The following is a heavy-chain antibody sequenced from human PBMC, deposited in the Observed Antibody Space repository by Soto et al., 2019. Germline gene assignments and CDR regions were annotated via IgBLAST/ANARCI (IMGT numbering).Heavy chain of an antibody. CDR3: ARGPMVGVFAIPGMDV. V-gene: IGHV4-34*01. J-gene: IGHJ6*02. CDR1: GGPFSGYY. CDR2: INHSGST. Sequence: NPSETLSLTCAVYGGPFSGYYWSWIRQPPGKGLEWIGEINHSGSTNYNPSLKSRVTISVDTSKNQFSLKLNSVSAADTAVYYCARGPMVGVFAIPGMDVWGQGTTVTVSS. D-gene: IGHD2-2*02.